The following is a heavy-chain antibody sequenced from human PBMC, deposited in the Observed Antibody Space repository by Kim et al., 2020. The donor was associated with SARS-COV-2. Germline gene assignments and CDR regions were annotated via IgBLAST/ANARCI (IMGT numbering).Heavy chain of an antibody. Sequence: SGPTLVIPTQTLTLTCTFSGFSLSTSGVGVAWIRQPSGKALEWLALIYWDDDKRYSPSLKSRLTITKDTSKNQVVLTMTNMDPVDTATYYCAHISGWQPLYYMDVWGRRTRVTVSS. CDR2: IYWDDDK. CDR3: AHISGWQPLYYMDV. J-gene: IGHJ6*03. CDR1: GFSLSTSGVG. V-gene: IGHV2-5*02.